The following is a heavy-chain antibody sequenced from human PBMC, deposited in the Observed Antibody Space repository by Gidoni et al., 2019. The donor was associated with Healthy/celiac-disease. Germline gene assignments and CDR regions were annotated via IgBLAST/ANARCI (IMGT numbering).Heavy chain of an antibody. V-gene: IGHV3-23*01. J-gene: IGHJ4*02. D-gene: IGHD3-10*01. CDR2: ISGSGGST. CDR1: GFTFSSYA. CDR3: AKRPYYYGSGSYFDDY. Sequence: EVQLLESGGGLVQPGGSLRLSCAASGFTFSSYAMSWVRQAPGKGLEWVSAISGSGGSTYYADSVKGRFTSSRDNSKNTLYLQMNSLRAEDTAVYYCAKRPYYYGSGSYFDDYWGQGTLVTVSS.